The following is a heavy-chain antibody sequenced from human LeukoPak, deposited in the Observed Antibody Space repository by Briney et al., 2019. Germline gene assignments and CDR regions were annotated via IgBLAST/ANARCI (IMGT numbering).Heavy chain of an antibody. D-gene: IGHD5-24*01. V-gene: IGHV3-30*18. CDR1: GFTFSSYA. CDR3: AKRDGYNSGPFDY. J-gene: IGHJ4*02. Sequence: GGSLRLSCAASGFTFSSYAMSWVRQAPGKGLEWVAVISYDGSNKYYADSVKGRFTISRDNSKNTLYLQMNSLRTEDTAVYYCAKRDGYNSGPFDYWGQGTLVTVSS. CDR2: ISYDGSNK.